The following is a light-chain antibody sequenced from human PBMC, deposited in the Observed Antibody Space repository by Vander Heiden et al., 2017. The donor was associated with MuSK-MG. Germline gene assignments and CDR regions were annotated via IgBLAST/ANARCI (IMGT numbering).Light chain of an antibody. CDR1: QGISNL. CDR2: DAS. Sequence: DIQMTQSPSSLSASVGDRVTITCQASQGISNLLNWYQVKPGKAPKHLIYDASNLQTGVPSRFSGSGSGTDFTFTISSLEPEDVAIYYCQHDNNSPLTFGRGTKVEIK. J-gene: IGKJ4*01. CDR3: QHDNNSPLT. V-gene: IGKV1-33*01.